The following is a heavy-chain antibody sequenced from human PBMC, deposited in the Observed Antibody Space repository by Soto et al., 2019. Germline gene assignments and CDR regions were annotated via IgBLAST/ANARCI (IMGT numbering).Heavy chain of an antibody. D-gene: IGHD3-9*01. CDR2: INHSGST. Sequence: PSETLSLTCAVYGGSFSGYYWSWIRQPPGKGLEWIGEINHSGSTNYNPSLKSRVTISVDTSKNQFSLKLSSVTAADTAVYYCAGARITVRYFDWSGSAADYWGQGTLVTVSS. J-gene: IGHJ4*02. CDR3: AGARITVRYFDWSGSAADY. V-gene: IGHV4-34*01. CDR1: GGSFSGYY.